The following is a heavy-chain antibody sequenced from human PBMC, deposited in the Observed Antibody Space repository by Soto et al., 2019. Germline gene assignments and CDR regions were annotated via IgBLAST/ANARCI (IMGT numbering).Heavy chain of an antibody. Sequence: GASVKVSCKASGYTFTSYDINWVRQATGQGLEWMGWMNPNSGNTGYAQKFQGRVTMTRNTSISTAYMELSSLRSEDTAVYYCARGEDYDILTGYSNYYYYMDGWGKGTTVTVSS. D-gene: IGHD3-9*01. CDR3: ARGEDYDILTGYSNYYYYMDG. CDR1: GYTFTSYD. J-gene: IGHJ6*03. V-gene: IGHV1-8*01. CDR2: MNPNSGNT.